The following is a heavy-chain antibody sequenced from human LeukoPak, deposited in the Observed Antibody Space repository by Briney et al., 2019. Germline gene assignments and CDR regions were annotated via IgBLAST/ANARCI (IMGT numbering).Heavy chain of an antibody. V-gene: IGHV3-20*04. Sequence: PGGSLRLSCAASGFTFDDYAMTWVRQAPGKGLEWVSDINWNGGSTGYADSVEGRFTISRDNAKNSLYLQMNSLRAEDTALYYCARDAQDMVRGVTSKGDWFDPWGQGTLVTVSS. J-gene: IGHJ5*02. CDR2: INWNGGST. D-gene: IGHD3-10*01. CDR3: ARDAQDMVRGVTSKGDWFDP. CDR1: GFTFDDYA.